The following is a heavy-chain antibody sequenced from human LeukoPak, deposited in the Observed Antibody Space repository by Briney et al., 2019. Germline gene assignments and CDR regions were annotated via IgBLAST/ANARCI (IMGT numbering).Heavy chain of an antibody. J-gene: IGHJ4*02. V-gene: IGHV3-30-3*01. Sequence: GGSLRLSCAASGFTFSSYAMHWVRQAPGKGLEWVAVISYDGSNKYYADSVKGRFTISRDNSKNTLYLQMNSLRAEDTAVYYCARVPAIVVVTANPLDYWGQGTLVTVSS. CDR2: ISYDGSNK. CDR3: ARVPAIVVVTANPLDY. CDR1: GFTFSSYA. D-gene: IGHD2-21*02.